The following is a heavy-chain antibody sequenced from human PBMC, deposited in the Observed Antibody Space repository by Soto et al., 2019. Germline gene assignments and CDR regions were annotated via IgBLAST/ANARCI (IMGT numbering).Heavy chain of an antibody. J-gene: IGHJ6*02. D-gene: IGHD3-10*01. CDR2: ISYDGSNK. CDR3: GKGGGGYYGSGSSYYYGMDV. V-gene: IGHV3-30*18. CDR1: GFTFSSYG. Sequence: QVQLVESGGGVVQPGRSLRLSCAASGFTFSSYGMHWVRQAPGKGLEWVAVISYDGSNKYYADSVKGRFTISRDNSKNTLYLQMNSLRAEDTAVYYCGKGGGGYYGSGSSYYYGMDVWGQGTTVTVSS.